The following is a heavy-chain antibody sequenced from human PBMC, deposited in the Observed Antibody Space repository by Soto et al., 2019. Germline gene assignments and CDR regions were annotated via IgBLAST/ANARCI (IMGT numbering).Heavy chain of an antibody. J-gene: IGHJ5*02. D-gene: IGHD6-6*01. CDR2: INPNSGDT. V-gene: IGHV1-2*02. CDR1: GYTFTGYY. Sequence: ASVKVSCKASGYTFTGYYMHWVRQAPGQGLEWMGWINPNSGDTNYAQKFQGRVTMTRDTSISTAHMELSRLTSDDTAVYFCARRAGSSSVDWFDPWGQGTLVTVSS. CDR3: ARRAGSSSVDWFDP.